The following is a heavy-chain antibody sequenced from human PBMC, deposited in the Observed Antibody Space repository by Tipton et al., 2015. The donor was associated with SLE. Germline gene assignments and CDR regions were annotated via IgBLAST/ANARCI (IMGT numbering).Heavy chain of an antibody. V-gene: IGHV4-59*11. CDR2: IYYSGST. CDR3: ARGHTAMVGSLYYYGMGV. CDR1: GGSISSHY. J-gene: IGHJ6*02. Sequence: TLSLTCTVSGGSISSHYWSWIRQPPGKGLEWIGYIYYSGSTNYNPSLKSRVTISVDTSKNQFSLKLSSVTAADTAVYYCARGHTAMVGSLYYYGMGVWGQGTTVTVSS. D-gene: IGHD5-18*01.